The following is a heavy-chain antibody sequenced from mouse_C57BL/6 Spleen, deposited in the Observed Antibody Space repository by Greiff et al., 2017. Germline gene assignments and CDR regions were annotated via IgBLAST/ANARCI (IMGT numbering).Heavy chain of an antibody. V-gene: IGHV3-6*01. J-gene: IGHJ4*01. CDR3: ARAGGLPYYAMDY. CDR2: ISYDGSN. Sequence: EVQLVESGPGLVKPSQSLSLTCSVTGYSITSGYYWNWIRQFPGNKLEWMGYISYDGSNNYNPSLKNRISITRDTSKNQFFLKLNSVTTEETATYYCARAGGLPYYAMDYWGQGTSVTVSS. CDR1: GYSITSGYY.